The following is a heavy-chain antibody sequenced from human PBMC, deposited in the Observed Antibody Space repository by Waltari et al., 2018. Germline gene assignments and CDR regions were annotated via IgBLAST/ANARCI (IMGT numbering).Heavy chain of an antibody. V-gene: IGHV1-2*04. CDR1: GYTFTGYY. J-gene: IGHJ3*02. Sequence: QVQLVQSGAEVKTPGASVKVSCKASGYTFTGYYMHWVRQAPGQGLEWMGWINPKSGGTNYAQKFQGWVTMTRDTSISTAYMELSRLRSDDTAVYYCARIGYGSGSYDAFDIWGQGTMVTVSS. CDR2: INPKSGGT. D-gene: IGHD3-10*01. CDR3: ARIGYGSGSYDAFDI.